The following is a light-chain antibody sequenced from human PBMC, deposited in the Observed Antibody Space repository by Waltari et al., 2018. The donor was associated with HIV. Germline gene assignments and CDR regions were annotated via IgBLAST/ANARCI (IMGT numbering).Light chain of an antibody. CDR2: GTS. V-gene: IGKV1-9*01. CDR3: QQVNGYPLT. J-gene: IGKJ4*01. CDR1: QNIYSY. Sequence: DIQLTQSPSFLSASIGDRVTITCRASQNIYSYLVWYQQKPGRAPQVLIYGTSTLQRGVPSRFSGSGSGTEFALTITNLQPDDFATYYCQQVNGYPLTFGGGTKVEIK.